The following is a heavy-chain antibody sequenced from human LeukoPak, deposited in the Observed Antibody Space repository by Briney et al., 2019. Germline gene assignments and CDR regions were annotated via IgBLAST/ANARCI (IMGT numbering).Heavy chain of an antibody. Sequence: SETLSLTCTVSGGSIISNYWSWIRQPAGTGLEWIGRIYGSGITDYNPSLKSRVTMSLDTSRKQFSLRLTSVTAADTAVYYCARLKFYDSTGYSPGYYMDVWGKGTTVSVFS. V-gene: IGHV4-4*07. CDR1: GGSIISNY. CDR2: IYGSGIT. J-gene: IGHJ6*03. D-gene: IGHD3-22*01. CDR3: ARLKFYDSTGYSPGYYMDV.